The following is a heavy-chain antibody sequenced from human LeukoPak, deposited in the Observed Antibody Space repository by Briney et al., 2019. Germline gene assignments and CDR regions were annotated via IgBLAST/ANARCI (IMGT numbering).Heavy chain of an antibody. CDR1: GLSLNSYA. J-gene: IGHJ4*02. V-gene: IGHV3-21*01. CDR3: ARGTPYWDY. Sequence: GGSLRLSCTASGLSLNSYAISWVRQAPGKGLEWVSSISSSSSYIYYADSVKGRFTISRDNAKNSLYLQMNSLRAEDTAVYYCARGTPYWDYWGQGTLVTVSS. CDR2: ISSSSSYI. D-gene: IGHD1/OR15-1a*01.